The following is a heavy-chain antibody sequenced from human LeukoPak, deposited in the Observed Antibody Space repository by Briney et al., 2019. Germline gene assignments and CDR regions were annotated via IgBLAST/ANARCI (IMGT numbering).Heavy chain of an antibody. CDR2: ISSSSSYI. Sequence: PGGSLRLSCAASGFTFSSYSMNWVRQAPGKGLEWVSSISSSSSYIYYADSVKGRFTISRDNAKNSLYLQMNSLRAEDTVVYYCARARLPPQDWFDPWGQGTLVTVSS. CDR1: GFTFSSYS. V-gene: IGHV3-21*01. CDR3: ARARLPPQDWFDP. J-gene: IGHJ5*02. D-gene: IGHD5-12*01.